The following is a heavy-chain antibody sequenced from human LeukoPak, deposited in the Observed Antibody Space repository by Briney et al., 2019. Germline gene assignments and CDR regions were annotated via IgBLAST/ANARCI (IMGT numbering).Heavy chain of an antibody. D-gene: IGHD2-15*01. Sequence: SETLSLTCAVYGGSFSGYYWSCIRQPPGKGLEWIGEINHSGSTNYNPSLKSRVTISVDTSKNQFSLKLSSVTAADTAVYSCARSCSGGSCYSNAFDIWGQGTMVTVSS. CDR2: INHSGST. CDR3: ARSCSGGSCYSNAFDI. J-gene: IGHJ3*02. V-gene: IGHV4-34*01. CDR1: GGSFSGYY.